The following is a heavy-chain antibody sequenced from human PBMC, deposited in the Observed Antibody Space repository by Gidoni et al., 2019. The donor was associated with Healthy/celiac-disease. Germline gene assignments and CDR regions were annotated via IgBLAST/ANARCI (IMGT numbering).Heavy chain of an antibody. Sequence: EVQLVESGGGLVKPGGSLRLSCAASGFTFSSYSMNWVRQAPGKGLEWVSSISSSSSYIYYADSVKGRFTISRDNAKNSLYLQMNSLRAEDTAVYYCARDSGTNFGYIDYWGQGTLVTVSS. J-gene: IGHJ4*02. V-gene: IGHV3-21*01. D-gene: IGHD1-1*01. CDR1: GFTFSSYS. CDR2: ISSSSSYI. CDR3: ARDSGTNFGYIDY.